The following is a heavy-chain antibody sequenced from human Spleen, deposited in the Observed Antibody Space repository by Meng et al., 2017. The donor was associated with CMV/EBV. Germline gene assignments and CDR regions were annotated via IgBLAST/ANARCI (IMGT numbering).Heavy chain of an antibody. J-gene: IGHJ4*02. Sequence: VRLQQWGGRLLKPSETLSLTCPVDGGAFSGYYWSWIRQPPGKGLEWIGEINHSGSTNYNPSLKSRVTISVDTSKNQFSLKLSSVTAADTAVYYCARNLDYGDYVPATLAYWGQGTLVTVSS. CDR3: ARNLDYGDYVPATLAY. D-gene: IGHD4-17*01. CDR1: GGAFSGYY. CDR2: INHSGST. V-gene: IGHV4-34*01.